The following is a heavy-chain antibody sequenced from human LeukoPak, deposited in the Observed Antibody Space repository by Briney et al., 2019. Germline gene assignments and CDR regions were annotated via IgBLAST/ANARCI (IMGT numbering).Heavy chain of an antibody. CDR2: IYYSGST. CDR3: ARHSRSGYTWIDN. CDR1: GGSISSYY. J-gene: IGHJ4*02. D-gene: IGHD3-22*01. Sequence: SETLSLTCTVSGGSISSYYWSWIRQPPGKGLEWIGYIYYSGSTNYNPSLKSRVTISVDTSKNQFSLKLSSVTAADTAVYYCARHSRSGYTWIDNWGQGTLVTVSS. V-gene: IGHV4-59*08.